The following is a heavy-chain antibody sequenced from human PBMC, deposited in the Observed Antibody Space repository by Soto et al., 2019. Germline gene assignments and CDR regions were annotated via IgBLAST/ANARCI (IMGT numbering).Heavy chain of an antibody. D-gene: IGHD5-12*01. CDR1: GFTFDIYA. CDR2: IIGSGGTP. J-gene: IGHJ6*02. V-gene: IGHV3-23*01. CDR3: AKHSGYDHYYDMDV. Sequence: EAQLLESGGGLVQPGGSLRLSCAASGFTFDIYAMSWVRQAPGKGLEWVSTIIGSGGTPYYADSVKGRFTISRDNSKNTLYVQMNSLRADDTAEYYCAKHSGYDHYYDMDVWGQGTTVTVSS.